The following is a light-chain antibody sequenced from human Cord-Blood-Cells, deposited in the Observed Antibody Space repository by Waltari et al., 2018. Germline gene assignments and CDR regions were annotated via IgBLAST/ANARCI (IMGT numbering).Light chain of an antibody. J-gene: IGKJ5*01. Sequence: DIQMTQSPSSLSASVGDGVTITCQAGQDISNYLNWYQQKPGKAPKLLIYDASNLETGVPSRFSGSGSGTDFTFTISSLQPEDIATYYCQQYDNLFSFITFGQGTRLEIK. V-gene: IGKV1-33*01. CDR3: QQYDNLFSFIT. CDR1: QDISNY. CDR2: DAS.